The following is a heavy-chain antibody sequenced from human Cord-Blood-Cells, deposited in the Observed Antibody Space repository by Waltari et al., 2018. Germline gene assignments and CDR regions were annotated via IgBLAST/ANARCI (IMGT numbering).Heavy chain of an antibody. Sequence: QVQLVQSGAEVKKPGSSVKVSCKASGGTFSSYAISWVRQAPGQGLEWMGRSIPILGIANYAQKFQGRVTITADKSTSTAYMELSSLRSEDTAVYYCAGYSSSSWYFDYWGQGTLVTVSS. CDR2: SIPILGIA. J-gene: IGHJ4*02. CDR1: GGTFSSYA. V-gene: IGHV1-69*09. D-gene: IGHD6-6*01. CDR3: AGYSSSSWYFDY.